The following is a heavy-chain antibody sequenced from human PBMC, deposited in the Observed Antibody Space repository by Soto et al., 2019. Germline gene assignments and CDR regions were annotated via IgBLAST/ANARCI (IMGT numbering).Heavy chain of an antibody. CDR3: ARDSYFDY. J-gene: IGHJ4*02. CDR1: GYSFTNYG. Sequence: QVQLVQSGAEVKKPGASVKVACKSSGYSFTNYGIGWVRQAPGQGLEWMGWISAHKGNTNYAQKFPGTVTMTTDPSTSTAYMELRSLRSDDTAVYYSARDSYFDYWGRGTPVTVSS. CDR2: ISAHKGNT. V-gene: IGHV1-18*01.